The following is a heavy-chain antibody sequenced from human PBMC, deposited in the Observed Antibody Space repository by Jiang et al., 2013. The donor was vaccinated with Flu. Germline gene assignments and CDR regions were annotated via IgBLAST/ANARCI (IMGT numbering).Heavy chain of an antibody. CDR2: VDPEDGET. CDR3: ATSPETAAGTVVAFDI. CDR1: GYTFTDYY. Sequence: GAEVKKPGATVKISCKVSGYTFTDYYMHWVQQAPGKGLEWMGLVDPEDGETIYAEKFQGRVTITADTSTDTAYMELSSLRSEDTAVYYCATSPETAAGTVVAFDIWGQGTMVTVFS. D-gene: IGHD6-13*01. V-gene: IGHV1-69-2*01. J-gene: IGHJ3*02.